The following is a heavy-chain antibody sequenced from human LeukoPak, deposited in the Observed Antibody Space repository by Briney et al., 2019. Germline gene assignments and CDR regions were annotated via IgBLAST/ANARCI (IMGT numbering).Heavy chain of an antibody. Sequence: SETLSLTCTVSGGSISSSNYYWGWIRQPPGKGLEWIGSIYYSGSTYYNPSLMSRVTMSVDTSKNQFSLKLSSVTAADTAVYYCARVYYSSSYDYWYFDLWGRGTLVTVSS. V-gene: IGHV4-39*07. D-gene: IGHD6-13*01. CDR1: GGSISSSNYY. CDR3: ARVYYSSSYDYWYFDL. CDR2: IYYSGST. J-gene: IGHJ2*01.